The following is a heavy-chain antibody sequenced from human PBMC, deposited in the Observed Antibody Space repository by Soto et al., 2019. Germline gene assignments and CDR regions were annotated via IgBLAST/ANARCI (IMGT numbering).Heavy chain of an antibody. V-gene: IGHV5-10-1*01. CDR2: IDPSDSYT. D-gene: IGHD6-13*01. CDR1: GSSFTRYW. CDR3: ARHGGVAAAAPGNWFDP. J-gene: IGHJ5*02. Sequence: GEPVTTSCKSSGSSFTRYWIIWVLQMPGKSLEWMGRIDPSDSYTNYSPSFQGHVTISADKSISTAYLQWSSLKASDTAMYYCARHGGVAAAAPGNWFDPWGQGTLVTVSS.